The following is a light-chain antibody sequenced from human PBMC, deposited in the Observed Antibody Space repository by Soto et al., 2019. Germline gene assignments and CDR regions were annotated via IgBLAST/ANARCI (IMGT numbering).Light chain of an antibody. Sequence: ETVLTQSPATLSLCPGERATLSCRASQSVSSYLAWYQQKPGQAPRLLIYDASNRATGIPARFSGSGSGTDFTLTISSLEPEDFAVYYCQQGSNWWTFGQGTKVEIK. CDR1: QSVSSY. V-gene: IGKV3-11*01. CDR3: QQGSNWWT. CDR2: DAS. J-gene: IGKJ1*01.